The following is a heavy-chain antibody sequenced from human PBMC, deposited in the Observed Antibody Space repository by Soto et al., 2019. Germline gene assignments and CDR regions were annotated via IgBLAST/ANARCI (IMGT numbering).Heavy chain of an antibody. CDR1: GFTFYTAW. CDR3: VTDTRGS. V-gene: IGHV3-15*07. D-gene: IGHD3-3*01. CDR2: IKSKNDGETT. J-gene: IGHJ5*02. Sequence: EVQLVESGGDLVKPGGSLRLSCAASGFTFYTAWLNWVRQAPGKGLEWVGRIKSKNDGETTDYAAPVKGRFTISRDDSINTLYLQMNSLKTDDAAVYYCVTDTRGSWGQGTLVTVSS.